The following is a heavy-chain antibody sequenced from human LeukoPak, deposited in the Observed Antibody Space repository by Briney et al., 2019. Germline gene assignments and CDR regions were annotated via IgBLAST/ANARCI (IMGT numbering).Heavy chain of an antibody. CDR3: AKGGSYTIDY. Sequence: GGSLRLSCGASGFTFSNYWMHWVRQAPGKGLVWVSRINSDGSSTSYADSVKGRFTISRDNAKNTLDLQMKSLTVEDTAVYYCAKGGSYTIDYWGQGILVSVSS. J-gene: IGHJ4*02. D-gene: IGHD1-26*01. CDR2: INSDGSST. V-gene: IGHV3-74*01. CDR1: GFTFSNYW.